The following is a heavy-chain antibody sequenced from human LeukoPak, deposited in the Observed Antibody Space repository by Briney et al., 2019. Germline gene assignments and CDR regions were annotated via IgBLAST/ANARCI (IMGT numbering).Heavy chain of an antibody. Sequence: ASVKVSCKASGYTFTSYGISWVRQAPGQGLEWMGWISAYNGNTNYAQKLQGRVTMTTDTSTSTAYMELRSLRSDDTAVYYCARDLILLWFGESLKPGAFDIWGQGTMVTVSS. V-gene: IGHV1-18*01. CDR1: GYTFTSYG. D-gene: IGHD3-10*01. J-gene: IGHJ3*02. CDR2: ISAYNGNT. CDR3: ARDLILLWFGESLKPGAFDI.